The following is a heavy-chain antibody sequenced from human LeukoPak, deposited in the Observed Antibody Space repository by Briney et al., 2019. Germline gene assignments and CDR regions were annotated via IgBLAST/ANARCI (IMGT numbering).Heavy chain of an antibody. CDR3: ARDSSLWFGELNWFDP. CDR1: GYTYTGYF. V-gene: IGHV1-2*02. CDR2: INATSGCT. Sequence: ASVNVSCMASGYTYTGYFLHWVRQARGQGREGMGCINATSGCTNYAQKFQGRVTRTRDTSISTAYMELSRLRSDATAVYYRARDSSLWFGELNWFDPWGQGTLVTVSS. J-gene: IGHJ5*02. D-gene: IGHD3-10*01.